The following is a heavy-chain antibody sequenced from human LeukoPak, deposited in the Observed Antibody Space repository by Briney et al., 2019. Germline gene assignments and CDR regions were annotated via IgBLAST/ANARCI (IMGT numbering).Heavy chain of an antibody. Sequence: GGSLRLSCAASGFAFSTLTMNWVRQAPGKGLELVSSISSTSSYIYYADSVKGRFTISRDNAKNSLYLQMNSLRAEDTAVYYCARQGDIVVVPAAILYYYYYMDVWGKGTTVTVSS. J-gene: IGHJ6*03. CDR1: GFAFSTLT. CDR3: ARQGDIVVVPAAILYYYYYMDV. V-gene: IGHV3-21*01. D-gene: IGHD2-2*02. CDR2: ISSTSSYI.